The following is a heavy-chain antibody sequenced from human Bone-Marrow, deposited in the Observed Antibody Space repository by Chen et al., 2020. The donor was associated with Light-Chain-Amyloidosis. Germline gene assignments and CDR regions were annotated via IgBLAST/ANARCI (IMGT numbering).Heavy chain of an antibody. CDR3: ARRRDGYNFDY. D-gene: IGHD5-12*01. CDR2: IYPDDSDA. V-gene: IGHV5-51*01. CDR1: GYTFPNYW. J-gene: IGHJ4*02. Sequence: EVQLEQSGPEVKKPGESLKISCKGSGYTFPNYWIGWVRQMPGKGLEWMGVIYPDDSDARYSPSFEGQVTISADKSIATAYLQWRSLKASDTGMYYWARRRDGYNFDYWGQGTLVTVSS.